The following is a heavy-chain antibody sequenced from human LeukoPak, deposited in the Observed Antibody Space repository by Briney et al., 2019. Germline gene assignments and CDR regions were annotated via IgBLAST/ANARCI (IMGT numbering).Heavy chain of an antibody. J-gene: IGHJ4*02. CDR2: INHSGST. CDR1: GGSFSGYY. Sequence: SETLSLTCAVYGGSFSGYYWSWIRQPPGKGLEWIGEINHSGSTNYNPSLKSRVTISVDTSKNQFSLKLTSVTAADTAVYYCARAIEVGAMTPFDYWGQGTLVTVSS. CDR3: ARAIEVGAMTPFDY. V-gene: IGHV4-34*01. D-gene: IGHD1-26*01.